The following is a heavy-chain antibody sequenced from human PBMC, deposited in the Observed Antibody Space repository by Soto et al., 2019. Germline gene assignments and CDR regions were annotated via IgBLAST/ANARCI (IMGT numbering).Heavy chain of an antibody. CDR1: GFTFINYD. J-gene: IGHJ6*02. CDR3: ARTDRDFYGLDV. V-gene: IGHV3-13*05. CDR2: ISAAGDP. Sequence: EVQLVESGGGLVQPGGSLRLSCEASGFTFINYDMHWVPQGTGKGLEWVSGISAAGDPDYADSVEGRITISRENAQNSFFLQMNSLRVGDTAVYYCARTDRDFYGLDVWGQGTTVIVSS.